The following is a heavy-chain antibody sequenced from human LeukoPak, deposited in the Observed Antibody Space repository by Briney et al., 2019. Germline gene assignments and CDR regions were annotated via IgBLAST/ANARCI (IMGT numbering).Heavy chain of an antibody. CDR1: GYTFTGYY. CDR2: INPNSGGT. V-gene: IGHV1-2*02. CDR3: ARERIAAAGLWGRDYYGMDA. Sequence: ASVKVSCKASGYTFTGYYMHWVRQAPGQGLEWMGWINPNSGGTNYAQKFQGRVTMTRDTSISTAYMELSRLRSDDTAVYYCARERIAAAGLWGRDYYGMDAWGQGGTVTVSS. J-gene: IGHJ6*02. D-gene: IGHD6-13*01.